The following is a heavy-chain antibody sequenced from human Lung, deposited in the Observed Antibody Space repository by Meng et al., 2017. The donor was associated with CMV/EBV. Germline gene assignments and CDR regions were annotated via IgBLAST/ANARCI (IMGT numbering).Heavy chain of an antibody. CDR1: GFTFSTYA. J-gene: IGHJ6*01. CDR3: AKRLPYYGMDV. Sequence: GGSLRLXCATSGFTFSTYAMNWVRQAPGKGLEWVSTINSGSRGTIFYANSVRGRFTISRDDSRNTLYLQMISLRAEDTAIYYCAKRLPYYGMDVWGQGPAVTVSS. CDR2: INSGSRGTI. V-gene: IGHV3-23*01. D-gene: IGHD2-15*01.